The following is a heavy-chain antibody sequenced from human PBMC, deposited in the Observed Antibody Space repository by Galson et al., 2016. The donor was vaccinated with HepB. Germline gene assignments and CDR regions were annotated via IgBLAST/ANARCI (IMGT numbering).Heavy chain of an antibody. D-gene: IGHD1-7*01. CDR3: ARDGELPVPGFDY. Sequence: SETLSLTCTVSGGSLSSYYWNWIRQPPGKGLEWIGYISYSGTTSYNPSLKSRVALSVDTSKKQFSLKLYSVTAADTALYYCARDGELPVPGFDYWGQGTLVTVSS. CDR1: GGSLSSYY. CDR2: ISYSGTT. J-gene: IGHJ4*02. V-gene: IGHV4-59*01.